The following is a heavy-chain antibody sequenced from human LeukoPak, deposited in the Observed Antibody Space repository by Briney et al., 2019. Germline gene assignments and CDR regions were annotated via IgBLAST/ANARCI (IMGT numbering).Heavy chain of an antibody. CDR3: ASPRSGDYSSLDY. Sequence: GESLKISCQGSGYSFTSYWIGWVRQMPGKGLEWMGIIYPGDSDTRYSPSFQGQVTISADKSISTAYLQWSSLKASDTAMYYCASPRSGDYSSLDYWGQGTLVTVSS. CDR2: IYPGDSDT. V-gene: IGHV5-51*01. J-gene: IGHJ4*02. D-gene: IGHD4-17*01. CDR1: GYSFTSYW.